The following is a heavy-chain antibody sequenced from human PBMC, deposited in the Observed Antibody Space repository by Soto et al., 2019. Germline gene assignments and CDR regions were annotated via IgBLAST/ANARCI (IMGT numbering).Heavy chain of an antibody. CDR3: ARGTPYITMVRRRTNYGMDV. J-gene: IGHJ6*02. D-gene: IGHD3-10*01. CDR2: IIPIFGTA. V-gene: IGHV1-69*01. CDR1: GGTFSSYA. Sequence: QVQLVQSGAEVKKPGSSVKVSCKASGGTFSSYAISWVRQAPGHGLEWMGGIIPIFGTANYAQKFQGRVTITADEYTSTAYMELSSLRSEDTAVYYCARGTPYITMVRRRTNYGMDVWCQGTTVTVSS.